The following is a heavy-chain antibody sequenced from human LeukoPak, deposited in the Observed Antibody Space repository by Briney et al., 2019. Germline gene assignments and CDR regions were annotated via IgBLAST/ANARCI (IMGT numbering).Heavy chain of an antibody. CDR2: IKQDGSEE. D-gene: IGHD1-26*01. Sequence: GGSLRLSCAASGFTFSSHWMSWVRQAPGKGLEWVANIKQDGSEENFVDSVKGRFTISRDNAKKSLYLQMNSLRAEDTAVYYCARGSSAGASLRHDYWGQGTLVTVSS. CDR1: GFTFSSHW. J-gene: IGHJ4*02. V-gene: IGHV3-7*01. CDR3: ARGSSAGASLRHDY.